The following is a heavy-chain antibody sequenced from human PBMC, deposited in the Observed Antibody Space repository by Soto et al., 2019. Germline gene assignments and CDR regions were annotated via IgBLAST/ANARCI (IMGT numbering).Heavy chain of an antibody. Sequence: QVQLVQSGAEVKKPGSSVKVSCKASGGTFSSYAISWVRQAPGQGLEWMGGIIPIFGTANYAQKFQGRVTITADESTSTAYMELSSLGSEDTAVYYCARSNSVPAAIPASYYYYGMDVWGQGTTVTVSS. CDR3: ARSNSVPAAIPASYYYYGMDV. D-gene: IGHD2-2*01. V-gene: IGHV1-69*01. J-gene: IGHJ6*02. CDR1: GGTFSSYA. CDR2: IIPIFGTA.